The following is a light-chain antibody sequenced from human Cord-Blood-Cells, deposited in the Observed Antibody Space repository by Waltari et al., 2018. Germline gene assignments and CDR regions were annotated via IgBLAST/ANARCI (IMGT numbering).Light chain of an antibody. V-gene: IGKV1-33*01. CDR1: QDISNY. CDR2: DAS. J-gene: IGKJ3*01. CDR3: QQYDNLPLT. Sequence: DIQMTQSPSSLSASVGDRVTITCQASQDISNYLNWYQQKPGKAPKLLIYDASNLETGVPSRCSGSGSGTDFTFTISSLQPEDIATYYCQQYDNLPLTVGPGTKVDIK.